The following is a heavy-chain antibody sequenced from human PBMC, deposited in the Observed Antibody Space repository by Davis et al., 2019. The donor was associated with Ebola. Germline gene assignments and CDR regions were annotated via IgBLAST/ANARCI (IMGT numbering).Heavy chain of an antibody. CDR1: GFTFSNYA. D-gene: IGHD7-27*01. CDR3: AKDVANWGLFDY. J-gene: IGHJ4*02. Sequence: GESLKISCAASGFTFSNYAMSWVRQAPGKGLEWVSTISGSGGSTYYADSVKGRFTISRDNSKNTLYLQMNSLRAEDTAVYYCAKDVANWGLFDYWGQGTLVTVSS. V-gene: IGHV3-23*01. CDR2: ISGSGGST.